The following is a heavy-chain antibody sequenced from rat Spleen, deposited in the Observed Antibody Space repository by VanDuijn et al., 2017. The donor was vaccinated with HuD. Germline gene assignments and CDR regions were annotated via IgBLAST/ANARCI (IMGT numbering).Heavy chain of an antibody. CDR3: ARDDVLPGYNYFDY. V-gene: IGHV5-29*01. D-gene: IGHD1-4*01. CDR1: GFTFSNYG. Sequence: EVQLVESGGGLVQPGRSLKLSCAASGFTFSNYGMAWIRQAPGKGLEWIASITNTGGSTYYRDSLKGRFTISRDKTESTLYLQMDSLKSEDTATYYCARDDVLPGYNYFDYWGQGVMVTVSS. CDR2: ITNTGGST. J-gene: IGHJ2*01.